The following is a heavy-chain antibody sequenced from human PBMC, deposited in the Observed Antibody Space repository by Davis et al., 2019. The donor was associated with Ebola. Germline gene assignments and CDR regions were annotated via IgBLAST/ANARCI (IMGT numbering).Heavy chain of an antibody. CDR1: GFTFSSYS. Sequence: GGSLRLSCAASGFTFSSYSMNWVRQAPGKGLEWVSSISSSSSYIYYADSVKGRFTISRDNAKNSLYLQMNSLRAEDTAVYYCARGSLEARPGYYYGMDVWGQGTTVTVSS. CDR3: ARGSLEARPGYYYGMDV. CDR2: ISSSSSYI. D-gene: IGHD6-6*01. V-gene: IGHV3-21*01. J-gene: IGHJ6*02.